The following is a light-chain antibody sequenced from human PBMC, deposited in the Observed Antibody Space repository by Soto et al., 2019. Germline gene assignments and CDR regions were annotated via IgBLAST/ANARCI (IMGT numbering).Light chain of an antibody. J-gene: IGKJ5*01. V-gene: IGKV3-20*01. CDR1: QSVTNNY. CDR2: AAS. CDR3: QQYGSSPPIT. Sequence: EVVLTQSPGTVSLSPGERATLSCRASQSVTNNYLAWYQQKAGQAPRLLIYAASSRATGIPDRFSGSGSGTDFTLSISRLEPEDFAVYYCQQYGSSPPITFGQGTRLEIK.